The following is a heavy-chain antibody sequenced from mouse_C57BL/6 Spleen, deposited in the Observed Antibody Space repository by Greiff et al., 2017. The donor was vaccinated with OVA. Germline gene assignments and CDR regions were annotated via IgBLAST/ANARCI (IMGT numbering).Heavy chain of an antibody. CDR1: GYTFTGYW. J-gene: IGHJ3*01. CDR2: ILPGSGST. V-gene: IGHV1-9*01. CDR3: ARRDYDEAY. D-gene: IGHD2-4*01. Sequence: LVESGAELMKPGASVKLSCKATGYTFTGYWIEWVKQRPGHGLEWIGEILPGSGSTNSNEKFKGKATFTADTSSNTAYMQLSSLTTEDTAIYYCARRDYDEAYWGQGTLVTVSA.